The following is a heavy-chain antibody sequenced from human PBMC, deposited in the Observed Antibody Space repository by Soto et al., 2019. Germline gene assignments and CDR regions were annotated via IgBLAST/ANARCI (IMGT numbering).Heavy chain of an antibody. J-gene: IGHJ6*02. CDR1: GGSFSGYC. V-gene: IGHV4-34*01. CDR2: INHSGST. Sequence: PSETLSLTCAVYGGSFSGYCWSWIRQPPGKGLEWIGEINHSGSTNYNPSLKSRVTISVDTSKNQFSLKLSSVTAADTAVYYCERGTQYYDFWSGSYYCGMDVWGQGNTVT. D-gene: IGHD3-3*01. CDR3: ERGTQYYDFWSGSYYCGMDV.